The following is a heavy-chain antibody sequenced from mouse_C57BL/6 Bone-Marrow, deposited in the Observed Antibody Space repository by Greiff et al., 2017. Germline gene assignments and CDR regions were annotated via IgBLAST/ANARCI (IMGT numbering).Heavy chain of an antibody. Sequence: VQLQPSGAELVRPGASVKLSCTASGFNIKDDYMHWVKQRPEQGLEWIGWIDPENGDTAYASKFQGKATITADTASNTAYLQLSSLTSEDTAVYYCTTRVYYGSSYWYFDVWGTGTTVTVSS. J-gene: IGHJ1*03. CDR1: GFNIKDDY. CDR2: IDPENGDT. CDR3: TTRVYYGSSYWYFDV. D-gene: IGHD1-1*01. V-gene: IGHV14-4*01.